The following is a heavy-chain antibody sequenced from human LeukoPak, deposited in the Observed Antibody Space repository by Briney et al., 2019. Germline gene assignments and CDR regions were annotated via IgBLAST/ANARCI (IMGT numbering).Heavy chain of an antibody. CDR1: GYTFTGHY. CDR2: INPNSGVT. J-gene: IGHJ4*02. CDR3: ARDRGPMVRGVIITGPYALMNNFDY. Sequence: ASVEVSCKASGYTFTGHYLHWVRQAPGQGLEWMGWINPNSGVTSYAQRFQGRVAVTRDTSIDTAYMELRSLRSDDTAVYYCARDRGPMVRGVIITGPYALMNNFDYWGQGTLVTVSS. V-gene: IGHV1-2*02. D-gene: IGHD3-10*01.